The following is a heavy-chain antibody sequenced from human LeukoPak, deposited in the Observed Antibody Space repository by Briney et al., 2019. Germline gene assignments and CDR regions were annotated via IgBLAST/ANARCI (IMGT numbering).Heavy chain of an antibody. CDR3: AKDLSWWAAADH. Sequence: GGFLRLSCAASGFTLTGNAMSWVRQAPGRGLEWVSGVGGDDRTHYADSVRGRFTISRDNSMNTVSLDMNRLRVDDTAVYYCAKDLSWWAAADHWGQGALVTVAS. CDR2: VGGDDRT. D-gene: IGHD2-15*01. V-gene: IGHV3-23*01. J-gene: IGHJ1*01. CDR1: GFTLTGNA.